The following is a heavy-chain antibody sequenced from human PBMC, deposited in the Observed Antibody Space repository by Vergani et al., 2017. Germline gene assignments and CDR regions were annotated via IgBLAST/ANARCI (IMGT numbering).Heavy chain of an antibody. D-gene: IGHD3-10*01. CDR3: AKGSTMGRGVVMEGWFDP. CDR2: ITGSGGST. J-gene: IGHJ5*02. V-gene: IGHV3-23*01. Sequence: EVQLLESGGGLVQPGGSLRLSCAASGFTFSSYAMSWVRQAPGKGLEWVSAITGSGGSTYYADSVKGRFTISRDNSKNTLYLQMNSLRAEDTAVYYCAKGSTMGRGVVMEGWFDPWGQGTLVTVSS. CDR1: GFTFSSYA.